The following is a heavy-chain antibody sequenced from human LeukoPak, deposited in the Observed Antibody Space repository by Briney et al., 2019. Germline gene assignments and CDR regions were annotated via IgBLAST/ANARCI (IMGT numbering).Heavy chain of an antibody. CDR2: IYYSGST. Sequence: SETLSLTCAVYGGSFSAYYWGWIRQPPGKGPEWIGSIYYSGSTYYNPSLKSRVTISVDTSKNQFSLKLSSVTAAGTAVCYCARAGLGTYYGTYYFDYWGQGTLVTVSS. CDR3: ARAGLGTYYGTYYFDY. D-gene: IGHD1-26*01. V-gene: IGHV4-34*01. J-gene: IGHJ4*02. CDR1: GGSFSAYY.